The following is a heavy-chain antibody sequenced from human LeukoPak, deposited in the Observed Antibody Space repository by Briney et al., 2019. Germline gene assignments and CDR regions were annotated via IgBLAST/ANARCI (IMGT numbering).Heavy chain of an antibody. D-gene: IGHD3-3*01. CDR3: ARSDYDFWSGPQYYFDY. V-gene: IGHV1-69*13. J-gene: IGHJ4*02. CDR2: IIPIFGTA. CDR1: GGTFSSYA. Sequence: SVKVSCKASGGTFSSYAISWVRQAPGQGLEWMGGIIPIFGTANYAQKFQGRVTITADESTSTAYMELRSLRSDDTAVYYCARSDYDFWSGPQYYFDYWGQGTLVTVSS.